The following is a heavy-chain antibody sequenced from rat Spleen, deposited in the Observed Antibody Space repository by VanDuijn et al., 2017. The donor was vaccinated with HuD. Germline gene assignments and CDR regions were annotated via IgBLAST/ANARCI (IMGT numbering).Heavy chain of an antibody. D-gene: IGHD1-10*01. J-gene: IGHJ2*01. CDR2: ISPSGGSI. Sequence: EVKLVESGGGLVQPGRSLKLSCAASGFTFSNYDMAWVRQAPTKGLEWVASISPSGGSIHYRDSVKGRFTISRDNAKSTLYLQMDSLRSEDTATYYCARHPLYNNYYFDYWGQGVMVTVSS. CDR3: ARHPLYNNYYFDY. CDR1: GFTFSNYD. V-gene: IGHV5-25*01.